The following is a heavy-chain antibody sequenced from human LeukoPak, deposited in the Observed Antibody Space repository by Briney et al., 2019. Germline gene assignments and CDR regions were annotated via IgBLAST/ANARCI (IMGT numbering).Heavy chain of an antibody. CDR3: ARGSQSLGYCSGGSCRAKIFDY. CDR1: GYTLTSYF. J-gene: IGHJ4*02. Sequence: ASVKVSCKASGYTLTSYFIHWVRQAPGQGLEWMGIINPSGGSTSYAQKFQGRVTMTRDTSTSTVYMELSSLRSEDTAVYYCARGSQSLGYCSGGSCRAKIFDYWGQGTLVTVSS. D-gene: IGHD2-15*01. V-gene: IGHV1-46*01. CDR2: INPSGGST.